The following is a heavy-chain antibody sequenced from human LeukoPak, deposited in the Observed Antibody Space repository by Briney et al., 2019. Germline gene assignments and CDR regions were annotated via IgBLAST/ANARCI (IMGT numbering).Heavy chain of an antibody. D-gene: IGHD5-18*01. CDR1: GFTFNDYE. V-gene: IGHV3-48*03. Sequence: GGSLRLSCAASGFTFNDYEMTWVRQAPGKGLEWISYISSSGSITSHADSVKGRFTISRDNAKNSLSLQMNSLRAEDTAEYYCAREGAYNYALGDAFDIWGQGTMVTVSS. CDR3: AREGAYNYALGDAFDI. CDR2: ISSSGSIT. J-gene: IGHJ3*02.